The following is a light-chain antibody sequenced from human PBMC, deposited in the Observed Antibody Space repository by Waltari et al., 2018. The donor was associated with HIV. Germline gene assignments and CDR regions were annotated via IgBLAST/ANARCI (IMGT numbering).Light chain of an antibody. CDR3: QSYDSSLSGYVV. CDR2: ANT. CDR1: SSHIGADYD. V-gene: IGLV1-40*01. Sequence: QSVLTQPPSVSGAPGPRATISCTGSSSHIGADYDVPWYQHLPGTAPKLLIYANTHRPSGVPDRFSGSKSGTSASLAITGLQAEDEAEYYCQSYDSSLSGYVVFGGGTKLTVL. J-gene: IGLJ2*01.